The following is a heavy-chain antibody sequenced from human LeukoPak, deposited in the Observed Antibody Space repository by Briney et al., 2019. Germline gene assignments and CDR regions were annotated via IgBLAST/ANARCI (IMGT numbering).Heavy chain of an antibody. D-gene: IGHD3-3*01. Sequence: GGSLRLSCAASGFTFSSYAMSWVRQAPGKGLEWVSAISGRGGSTYYADSVKGRFTISRDNSKNTLYLQMNSLRAEDTAVYYCAKEKTYYDFWSGYYITYFDYWGQGTLVTVSS. CDR1: GFTFSSYA. J-gene: IGHJ4*02. CDR2: ISGRGGST. V-gene: IGHV3-23*01. CDR3: AKEKTYYDFWSGYYITYFDY.